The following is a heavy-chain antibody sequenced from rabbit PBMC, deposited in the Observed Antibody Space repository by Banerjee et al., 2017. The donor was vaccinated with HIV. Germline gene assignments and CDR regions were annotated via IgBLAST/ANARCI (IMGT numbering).Heavy chain of an antibody. CDR1: GFDLSSYYY. J-gene: IGHJ4*01. CDR2: IYVGEGGNT. CDR3: AREDISVWKFNL. V-gene: IGHV1S40*01. D-gene: IGHD4-1*01. Sequence: VESGGDLVKPGASLTLTCTASGFDLSSYYYMCWVRQAPGKGLEWIACIYVGEGGNTYYASWVKGRFSISKTSSTTVTLQMTSLTAADTATYFCAREDISVWKFNLWGQGTLVTDS.